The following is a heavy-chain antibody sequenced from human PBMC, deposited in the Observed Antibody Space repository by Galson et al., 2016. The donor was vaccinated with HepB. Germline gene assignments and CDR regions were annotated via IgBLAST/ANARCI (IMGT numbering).Heavy chain of an antibody. Sequence: EWIGYIYYSGTTHYNPSLKNRVSISVDTSKDQFSLKLRSVTAADTAVYYCAKDVSYDFWSGYYSRFDTWGQGTLVTVSS. CDR3: AKDVSYDFWSGYYSRFDT. V-gene: IGHV4-59*12. J-gene: IGHJ5*02. CDR2: IYYSGTT. D-gene: IGHD3-3*01.